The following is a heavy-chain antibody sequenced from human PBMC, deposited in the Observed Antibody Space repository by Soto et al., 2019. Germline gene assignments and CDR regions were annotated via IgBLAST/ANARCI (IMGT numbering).Heavy chain of an antibody. D-gene: IGHD3-16*01. CDR1: GYTLTEFS. V-gene: IGHV1-24*01. Sequence: ASVKVSCKVSGYTLTEFSIHWLRQAPGKGLEWMGGFDPEEGETIYAQRFQGRVIMTEDTSTDTAYMELSSLRSEDTAVYYCATVAVQVGWFRSDYVPQFDSWGQGTLVTVSS. CDR2: FDPEEGET. CDR3: ATVAVQVGWFRSDYVPQFDS. J-gene: IGHJ4*02.